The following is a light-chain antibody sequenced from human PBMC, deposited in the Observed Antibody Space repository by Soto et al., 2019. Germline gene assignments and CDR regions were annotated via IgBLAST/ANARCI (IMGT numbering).Light chain of an antibody. V-gene: IGLV2-14*01. J-gene: IGLJ2*01. CDR1: SSDVGGYNY. Sequence: QSALTQPASVSGSPGQSITISCTGTSSDVGGYNYVSWYQQLPGKAPKLIISDVNNRPPGASSRFSGSKSGNTASLTISGLQAEDEADYYCSSYTSGTNVVFGGGTKVTVL. CDR2: DVN. CDR3: SSYTSGTNVV.